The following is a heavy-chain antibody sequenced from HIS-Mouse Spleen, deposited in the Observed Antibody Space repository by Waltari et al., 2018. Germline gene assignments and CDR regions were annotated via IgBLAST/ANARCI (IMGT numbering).Heavy chain of an antibody. J-gene: IGHJ2*01. Sequence: QLQLQESGPGLVKPSETLSLTCTVSGGSISRSSYYWGWIRQRPGKGLEWIGSIYYSGSTYYNPSLKSRVTISVDTSKNQFSLKLSSVTAADTAVYYCAREIPYSSSWYDWYFDLWGRGTLVTVSS. CDR3: AREIPYSSSWYDWYFDL. D-gene: IGHD6-13*01. CDR2: IYYSGST. V-gene: IGHV4-39*07. CDR1: GGSISRSSYY.